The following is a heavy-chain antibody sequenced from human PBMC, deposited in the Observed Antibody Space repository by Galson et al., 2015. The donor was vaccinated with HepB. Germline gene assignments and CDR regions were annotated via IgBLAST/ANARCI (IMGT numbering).Heavy chain of an antibody. CDR1: GYTFPGYY. Sequence: VSCKASGYTFPGYYVHWVRQAPGQGLEWMGWINPNGGGTKYAQKFQGWVTMTRDTSISTVYMELSSLKSDDTAIYYCAKTYYDFWSGYYSSQYYYFMDAWGQGTTVTVSS. V-gene: IGHV1-2*04. CDR3: AKTYYDFWSGYYSSQYYYFMDA. D-gene: IGHD3-3*01. CDR2: INPNGGGT. J-gene: IGHJ6*02.